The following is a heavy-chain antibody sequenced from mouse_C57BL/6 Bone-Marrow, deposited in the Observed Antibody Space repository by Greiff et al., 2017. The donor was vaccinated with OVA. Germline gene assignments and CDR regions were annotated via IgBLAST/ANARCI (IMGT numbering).Heavy chain of an antibody. J-gene: IGHJ2*01. D-gene: IGHD2-3*01. Sequence: EVQLVESGGDLVKPGGSLKLSCAASGFTFSSYGMSWVRQTPDKRLEWVATISSGGSYTYYPDSVKGRFTISRDNAKNTLYLQMSSLKSEDTAMYYCARRRYYDNWGQGTTLTVSS. CDR2: ISSGGSYT. CDR3: ARRRYYDN. V-gene: IGHV5-6*01. CDR1: GFTFSSYG.